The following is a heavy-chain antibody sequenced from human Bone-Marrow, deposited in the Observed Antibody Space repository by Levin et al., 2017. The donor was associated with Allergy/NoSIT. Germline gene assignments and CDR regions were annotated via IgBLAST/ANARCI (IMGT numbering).Heavy chain of an antibody. CDR1: DVSISGSNW. D-gene: IGHD3-10*01. CDR2: IYHTGST. V-gene: IGHV4-4*02. CDR3: GRLGVFGMPQESTDFDS. J-gene: IGHJ4*02. Sequence: RPSETLSLTCAVPDVSISGSNWWSWVRQPPGKGLEWLGEIYHTGSTNYNPSLKTRVTISIDKSNNQFSLNLTSVTAADTAVYYCGRLGVFGMPQESTDFDSWGQGILVTVSS.